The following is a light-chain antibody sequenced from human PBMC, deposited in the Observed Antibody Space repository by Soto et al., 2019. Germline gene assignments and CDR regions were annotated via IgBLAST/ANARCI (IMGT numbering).Light chain of an antibody. CDR3: KQYNNWPRT. Sequence: EIVMTQSPATLSLSPGERATLSCRASQSVSSSLAWYQQKPGQAPRLLLYGVSTRATGLPARFSGSGSGTEFTLTISSLQSEDFAVYYCKQYNNWPRTFGQGTKVDIK. J-gene: IGKJ1*01. V-gene: IGKV3-15*01. CDR1: QSVSSS. CDR2: GVS.